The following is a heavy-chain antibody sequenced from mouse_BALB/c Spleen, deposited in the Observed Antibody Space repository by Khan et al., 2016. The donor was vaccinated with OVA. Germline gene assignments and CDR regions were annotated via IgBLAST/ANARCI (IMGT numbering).Heavy chain of an antibody. V-gene: IGHV1S137*01. Sequence: QVQLKESGAELVRPGVSVKISCKGSGYTFTDFTMHWVKQSHAKSLEWIGVISTYYGDVTYNQKFKGKATMTVDKSSSTAYMELARLPSEVSAIDKYSGRRGNRIAYWGQGTQVTVSA. CDR1: GYTFTDFT. D-gene: IGHD2-14*01. CDR3: SGRRGNRIAY. J-gene: IGHJ3*01. CDR2: ISTYYGDV.